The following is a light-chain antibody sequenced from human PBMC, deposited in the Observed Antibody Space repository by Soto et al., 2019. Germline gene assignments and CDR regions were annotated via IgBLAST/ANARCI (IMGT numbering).Light chain of an antibody. J-gene: IGKJ2*01. CDR3: QQYSNWPPT. V-gene: IGKV3-15*01. CDR1: QSVGSN. CDR2: GAS. Sequence: IVMTQSPATLSLSPGERATLSCRASQSVGSNLAWYQQKPGQAPRVIIYGASVRATGSPARFSGSGSGTEFTLTISSLQSEDFAVYSCQQYSNWPPTFGQGTKLEI.